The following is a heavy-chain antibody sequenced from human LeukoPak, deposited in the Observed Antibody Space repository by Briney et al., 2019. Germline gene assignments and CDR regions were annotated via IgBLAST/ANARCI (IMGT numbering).Heavy chain of an antibody. CDR1: GFTVSSNY. CDR2: IYSGGST. V-gene: IGHV3-53*01. D-gene: IGHD6-13*01. CDR3: ARDPPPVAAAGTGGDY. J-gene: IGHJ4*02. Sequence: GGSLRLSCAASGFTVSSNYMSWVRQAPGKGLGWVSVIYSGGSTYYADSVKGRFTISRDNSKNTLYLQMNSLRAEDTAVYYCARDPPPVAAAGTGGDYWGQGTLVTASS.